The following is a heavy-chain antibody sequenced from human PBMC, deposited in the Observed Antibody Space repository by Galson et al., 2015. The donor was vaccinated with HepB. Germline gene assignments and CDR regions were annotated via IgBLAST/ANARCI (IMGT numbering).Heavy chain of an antibody. V-gene: IGHV6-1*01. CDR1: GDSVSSNSSL. CDR3: ARVLRLRKGYKSPFDY. Sequence: CAISGDSVSSNSSLWNWIRQSPSRGLEWLGRTYYRSKWNNDHAVSVKSRISITSDTSKNHFSLQLNSVTPEDTAVYFCARVLRLRKGYKSPFDYWGQGTRVTVSS. D-gene: IGHD5-24*01. CDR2: TYYRSKWNN. J-gene: IGHJ4*02.